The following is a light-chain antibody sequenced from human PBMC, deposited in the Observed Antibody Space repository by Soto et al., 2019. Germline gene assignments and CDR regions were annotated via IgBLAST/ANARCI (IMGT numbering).Light chain of an antibody. Sequence: QPVLTQSSSASASLGSSVKLTCTLSSGHSSYIIAWHQQQPGKAPRYLMKLEGSGSYNKGSGVPDRFSGSSSRADRYLTISHQPFEDEADYYCETWDSNTHVFGGGTKLTVL. J-gene: IGLJ3*02. CDR2: LEGSGSY. CDR3: ETWDSNTHV. V-gene: IGLV4-60*02. CDR1: SGHSSYI.